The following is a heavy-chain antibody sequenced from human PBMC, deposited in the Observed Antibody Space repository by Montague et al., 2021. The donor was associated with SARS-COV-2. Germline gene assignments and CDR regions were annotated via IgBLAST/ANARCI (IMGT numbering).Heavy chain of an antibody. V-gene: IGHV3-48*02. D-gene: IGHD5-18*01. CDR3: ARDLGLVPAMVYYYYYGMDV. CDR2: ISTSSSTI. J-gene: IGHJ6*02. Sequence: ETLSLTCTVSGATIRSSDHYWGWVRQAPGKGLEWVSYISTSSSTIYYADSVKGRFTISRDNAKNSLYLQMNSLRDEDTAVYYCARDLGLVPAMVYYYYYGMDVWGQGTTVTVSS. CDR1: GATIRSSDHY.